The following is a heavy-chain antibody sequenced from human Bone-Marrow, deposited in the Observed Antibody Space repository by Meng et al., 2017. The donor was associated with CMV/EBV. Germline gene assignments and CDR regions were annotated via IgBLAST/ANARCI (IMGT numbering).Heavy chain of an antibody. J-gene: IGHJ4*02. V-gene: IGHV3-23*03. CDR3: VRDDYGGLDY. CDR2: IYSGGSST. Sequence: GGSLRLSCAASGFTFSSYAMSWVRQAPGKGLEWVSVIYSGGSSTYYADSVKGRFTISRDNSKNTLYLQMNSLRAEDTAVYYCVRDDYGGLDYWGQGTVVTVSS. D-gene: IGHD4-23*01. CDR1: GFTFSSYA.